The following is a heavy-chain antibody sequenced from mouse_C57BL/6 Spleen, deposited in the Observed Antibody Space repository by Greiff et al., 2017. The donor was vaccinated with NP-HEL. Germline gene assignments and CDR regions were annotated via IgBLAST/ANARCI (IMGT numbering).Heavy chain of an antibody. V-gene: IGHV1-42*01. J-gene: IGHJ1*03. CDR1: GYSFTGYY. Sequence: EVKLQESGPELVKPGASVKISCKASGYSFTGYYMNWVKQSPEKSLEWIGEINPSTGGTTYNQKFKAKATLTVDKSSSTAYMQLKSLTSEDSAVYYCARVGHGSSPYFDVWGTGTTVTVSS. CDR2: INPSTGGT. D-gene: IGHD1-1*01. CDR3: ARVGHGSSPYFDV.